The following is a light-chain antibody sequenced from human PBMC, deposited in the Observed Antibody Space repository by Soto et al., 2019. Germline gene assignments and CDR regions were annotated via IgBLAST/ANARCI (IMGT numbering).Light chain of an antibody. V-gene: IGKV1-5*01. CDR1: QSISYW. Sequence: DIQMTQSPSTLSASVGDRVTITCRASQSISYWLAWYQQKPGKAPKLLIYDVSTLERGVPSRFSGSGSGTEFTLTITSLQPDDFATYYCLQDYDYPRTFGQGTKVDIK. CDR2: DVS. CDR3: LQDYDYPRT. J-gene: IGKJ1*01.